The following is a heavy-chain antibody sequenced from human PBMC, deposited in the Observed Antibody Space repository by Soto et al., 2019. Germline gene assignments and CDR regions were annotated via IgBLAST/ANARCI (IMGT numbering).Heavy chain of an antibody. CDR1: GFTFSSSC. D-gene: IGHD5-18*01. CDR2: INGDGSEK. Sequence: EVQLVESGGGLVQPGGSLRLSCAASGFTFSSSCMNWVRQAPGKGLEWVAGINGDGSEKYYVDSVKGRFTISKDNAENSLELHMNRLRVEGTAVYDCVSDRGYNGFDDWGLGTLVTVSS. J-gene: IGHJ4*02. V-gene: IGHV3-7*01. CDR3: VSDRGYNGFDD.